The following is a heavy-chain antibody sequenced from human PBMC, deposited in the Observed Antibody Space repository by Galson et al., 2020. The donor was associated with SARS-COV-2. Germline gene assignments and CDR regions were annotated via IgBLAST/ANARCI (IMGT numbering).Heavy chain of an antibody. J-gene: IGHJ4*01. Sequence: GESLKISCAASGFTFSGYGVYWVRQAPGRGLEWAAFMSFDGRNTYYVDSVKGRFTITRDNSKNILFLQMNSLRADDTAVYYCARGPPKYCRGADCFLDYWGHGTLVTVSS. V-gene: IGHV3-33*07. CDR3: ARGPPKYCRGADCFLDY. CDR1: GFTFSGYG. D-gene: IGHD2-21*02. CDR2: MSFDGRNT.